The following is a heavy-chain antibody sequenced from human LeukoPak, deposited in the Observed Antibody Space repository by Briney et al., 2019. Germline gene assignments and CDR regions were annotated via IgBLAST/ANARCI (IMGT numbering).Heavy chain of an antibody. CDR3: ARHDGGYGPFDY. V-gene: IGHV3-53*01. CDR1: GFTVSTNY. J-gene: IGHJ4*02. CDR2: IYSGGST. D-gene: IGHD5-12*01. Sequence: GGSLRLSCAVSGFTVSTNYMNWVREAPGKGLEWVSIIYSGGSTYYTDSVKGRFTISRDNSKNTLYLQMNSLRAEDTAVYYCARHDGGYGPFDYWGQGTLVTVSS.